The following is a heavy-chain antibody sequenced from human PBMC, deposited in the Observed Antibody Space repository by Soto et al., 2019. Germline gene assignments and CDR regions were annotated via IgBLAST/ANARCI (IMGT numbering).Heavy chain of an antibody. CDR1: GFSVTTHY. Sequence: EVQLVETGGGLIQPGGSLRLSCLASGFSVTTHYIIWVRQPPGKGLEWVSTTFTGGSTHYADSVKGRFSISRDNSKNTVYLQMNNLRVEDKAVYYCAKKPPSSIQGWAFGMDVWGQGTTVSVSS. CDR2: TFTGGST. J-gene: IGHJ6*02. V-gene: IGHV3-53*02. CDR3: AKKPPSSIQGWAFGMDV. D-gene: IGHD1-26*01.